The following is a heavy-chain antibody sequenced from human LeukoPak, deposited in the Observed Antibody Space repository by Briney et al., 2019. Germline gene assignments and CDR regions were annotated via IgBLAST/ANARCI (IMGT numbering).Heavy chain of an antibody. CDR2: ISAYNGNT. CDR3: ARVDTAMIYYYGMDV. D-gene: IGHD5-18*01. J-gene: IGHJ6*02. V-gene: IGHV1-18*01. CDR1: GYTFTSYG. Sequence: GASVKVSCKASGYTFTSYGISWVRQAPGQGLEWMGWISAYNGNTNYAQKLQGRVTMTTDTSTSTAYMELRSLRSDDTAVYYCARVDTAMIYYYGMDVWGQGTTVTVSS.